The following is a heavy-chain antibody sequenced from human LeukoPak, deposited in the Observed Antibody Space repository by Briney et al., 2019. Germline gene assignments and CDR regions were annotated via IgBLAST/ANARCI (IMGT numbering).Heavy chain of an antibody. CDR3: ARDSSGWYGHPKNEDY. D-gene: IGHD6-19*01. CDR2: IKQDGSEK. Sequence: GGSLRLSCAASGFTFSSYWMSWVRQAPGKGLEWVANIKQDGSEKYYVDSVKGRFTISRDSAKNSLYLQMNSLRAEDTAVYYCARDSSGWYGHPKNEDYWGQGTLVTVSS. V-gene: IGHV3-7*01. CDR1: GFTFSSYW. J-gene: IGHJ4*02.